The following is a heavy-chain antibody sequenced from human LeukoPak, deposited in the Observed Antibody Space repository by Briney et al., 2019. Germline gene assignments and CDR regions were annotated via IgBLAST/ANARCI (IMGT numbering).Heavy chain of an antibody. CDR1: GGSISSSSYY. Sequence: SETLSLTCTVSGGSISSSSYYWGWIRQPPGKGLEWIGGIYYSGSTYYNPSLKSRVTISVDTSKNQFSLKLSSVTAADTAVYYCASGAYYDFWSGYYLGTYYFDYWGQGTLVTVSS. CDR2: IYYSGST. V-gene: IGHV4-39*01. J-gene: IGHJ4*02. CDR3: ASGAYYDFWSGYYLGTYYFDY. D-gene: IGHD3-3*01.